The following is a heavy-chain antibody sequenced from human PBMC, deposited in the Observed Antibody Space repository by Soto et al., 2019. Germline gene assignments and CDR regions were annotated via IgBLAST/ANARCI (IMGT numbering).Heavy chain of an antibody. D-gene: IGHD2-15*01. Sequence: SSETLSLTCAVYGGSFSGYYWSWIRQPPGKGLEWIGEINHSGSTNYNPSLKSRVTISVDTSKNQFSLKLSSVTAADTAVYYCARGVNCSGGSCYSGFLFDYWGQGTLVTVSS. CDR2: INHSGST. CDR3: ARGVNCSGGSCYSGFLFDY. J-gene: IGHJ4*02. CDR1: GGSFSGYY. V-gene: IGHV4-34*01.